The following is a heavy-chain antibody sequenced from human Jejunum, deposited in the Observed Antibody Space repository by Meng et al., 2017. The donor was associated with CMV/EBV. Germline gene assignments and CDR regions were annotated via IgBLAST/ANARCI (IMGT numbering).Heavy chain of an antibody. CDR2: IYWDDDK. CDR3: VHRKDYSGNWNGGSADF. J-gene: IGHJ4*02. V-gene: IGHV2-5*02. D-gene: IGHD1-1*01. Sequence: LTPGPVCVAWIRQPTGKALEWLAFIYWDDDKRYNPSLKNRLTITKDAPKNQVALTVTNMDPADTATYYCVHRKDYSGNWNGGSADFWGQGALVTVSS. CDR1: LTPGPVC.